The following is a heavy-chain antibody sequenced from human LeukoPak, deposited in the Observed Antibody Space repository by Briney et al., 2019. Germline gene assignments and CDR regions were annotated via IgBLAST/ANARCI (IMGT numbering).Heavy chain of an antibody. Sequence: VASVKVSCKSSGYTFTGHYIHWVRQAPGQGLEWMGWINPNSGGTNYAQKFQGRVTMTRDTSISTAYMELSRLRSDDTAVYYCATGDCSSTSCYISGMSYYYGMDVWGQGTTVTVSS. CDR1: GYTFTGHY. V-gene: IGHV1-2*02. J-gene: IGHJ6*02. CDR3: ATGDCSSTSCYISGMSYYYGMDV. CDR2: INPNSGGT. D-gene: IGHD2-2*02.